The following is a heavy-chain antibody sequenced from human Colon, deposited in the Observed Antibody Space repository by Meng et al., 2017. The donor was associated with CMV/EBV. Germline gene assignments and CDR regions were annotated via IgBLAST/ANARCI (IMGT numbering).Heavy chain of an antibody. CDR3: ARGWPPDY. Sequence: GESLKISCAASGFVFSDYAMTWVRQAPGKGLEWVSSISTSSDIYYADSVRGRFTLSRDNAKNLVYLQMHSLTAEDTAVYYCARGWPPDYWGQGTLVTVSS. CDR1: GFVFSDYA. CDR2: ISTSSDI. J-gene: IGHJ4*02. D-gene: IGHD6-13*01. V-gene: IGHV3-69-1*01.